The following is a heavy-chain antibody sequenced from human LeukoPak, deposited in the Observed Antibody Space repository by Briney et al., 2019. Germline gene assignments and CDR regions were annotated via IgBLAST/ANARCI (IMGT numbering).Heavy chain of an antibody. V-gene: IGHV4-39*01. CDR3: ARHPYSPYYYMDV. CDR2: IYYSGST. D-gene: IGHD4-11*01. CDR1: GGSISSSSYY. Sequence: PSETLSLTCTVSGGSISSSSYYWGWIRQPPGKGLDWIGSIYYSGSTYYNSSLKSRVTISVDTSKNQFSLKLSSVTAADTAVYYCARHPYSPYYYMDVWGKGTTVTVSS. J-gene: IGHJ6*03.